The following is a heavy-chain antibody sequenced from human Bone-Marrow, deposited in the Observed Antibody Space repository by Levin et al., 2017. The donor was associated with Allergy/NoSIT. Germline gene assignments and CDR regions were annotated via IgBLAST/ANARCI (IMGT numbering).Heavy chain of an antibody. D-gene: IGHD6-6*01. CDR3: ASLEYSSSVVAFDS. Sequence: GESLKISCKASGYTFTGYYMHWVRQAPGQGLEWMGRINPNSGGTNYAQKFQGRVTMTRDTSISTAYMELSRLRSDDTAVYYCASLEYSSSVVAFDSWGQGTMVTVSS. CDR1: GYTFTGYY. J-gene: IGHJ3*02. V-gene: IGHV1-2*06. CDR2: INPNSGGT.